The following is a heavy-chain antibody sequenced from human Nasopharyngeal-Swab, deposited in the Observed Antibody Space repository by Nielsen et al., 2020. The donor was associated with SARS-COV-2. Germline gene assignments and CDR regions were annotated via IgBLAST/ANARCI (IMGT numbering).Heavy chain of an antibody. CDR3: ARVPSGSYWYNC. CDR1: GFTFSSYA. V-gene: IGHV3-23*01. D-gene: IGHD1-26*01. J-gene: IGHJ5*01. CDR2: ISGSGDTT. Sequence: GGSLRLSCAASGFTFSSYAMSWVRQAPGKGLEWVSIISGSGDTTYYADSVKDRFTISRDNAKNTLYLQMNSLRDEDTAVYYCARVPSGSYWYNCWGQGTLVTVSS.